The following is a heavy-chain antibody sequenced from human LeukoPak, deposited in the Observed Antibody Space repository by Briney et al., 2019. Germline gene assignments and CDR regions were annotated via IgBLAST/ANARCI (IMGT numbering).Heavy chain of an antibody. CDR3: ARVLLWFGEFTY. CDR1: GYTFTSYG. D-gene: IGHD3-10*01. CDR2: IGVYNGNT. V-gene: IGHV1-18*01. J-gene: IGHJ4*02. Sequence: ASVKVSCKASGYTFTSYGISWVRQAPGQGLEWMGWIGVYNGNTNYAQKLQGRVTMTTDTSTSTAYMELRSLRSDDTAVYYCARVLLWFGEFTYWGQGTLVTVSS.